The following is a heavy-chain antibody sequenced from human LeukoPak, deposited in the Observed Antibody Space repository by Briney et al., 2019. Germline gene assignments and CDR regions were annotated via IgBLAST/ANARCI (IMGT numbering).Heavy chain of an antibody. Sequence: SETLSLTCTVSGDSISSTSYYWGWIRQPPGKGLEWIGNIYYSGSTYYNPSLKSRVTISVDTSKNQFSLKVSSVTAADTAVYYCARSGYSYGADAFDIWGQGTMVTVSS. CDR2: IYYSGST. D-gene: IGHD5-18*01. V-gene: IGHV4-39*07. CDR1: GDSISSTSYY. CDR3: ARSGYSYGADAFDI. J-gene: IGHJ3*02.